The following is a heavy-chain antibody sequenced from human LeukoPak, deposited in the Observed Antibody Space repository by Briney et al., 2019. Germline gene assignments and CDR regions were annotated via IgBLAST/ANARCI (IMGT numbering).Heavy chain of an antibody. CDR2: ISTSGSNI. Sequence: PGGSLRLSCAASGFTFSTYEMNWVRQAPGKGLEWDSYISTSGSNIYYADSVKGRLNISRDNPKNTLHLQMNSLRAEDTAVYYCAKRLYGSGGYYQFDYWGQRTLVTVSS. D-gene: IGHD3-10*01. CDR3: AKRLYGSGGYYQFDY. V-gene: IGHV3-48*03. CDR1: GFTFSTYE. J-gene: IGHJ4*02.